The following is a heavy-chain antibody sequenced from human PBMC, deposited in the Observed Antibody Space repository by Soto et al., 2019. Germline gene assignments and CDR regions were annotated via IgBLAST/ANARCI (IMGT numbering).Heavy chain of an antibody. CDR2: IIANNGKT. Sequence: ASVKVSCKASGGTFSSYAISWVRQAPGQGLEWMGGIIANNGKTNYAQKLQGRVTMTTDTSTSTAYMELRSLRSDDTAVYYCARPYYGDSRDDAFDIWGQGTMVTVS. D-gene: IGHD4-17*01. CDR3: ARPYYGDSRDDAFDI. J-gene: IGHJ3*02. CDR1: GGTFSSYA. V-gene: IGHV1-18*01.